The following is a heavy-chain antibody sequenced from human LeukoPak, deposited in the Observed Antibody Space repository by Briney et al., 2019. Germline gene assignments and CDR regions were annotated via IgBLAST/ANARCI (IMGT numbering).Heavy chain of an antibody. CDR2: MFYTGSA. V-gene: IGHV4-59*01. CDR3: ARESTKLTNPYFDY. D-gene: IGHD5-12*01. Sequence: SETLSLTCTVSGASISGYYWTWFRQPPGKGMEWIGYMFYTGSANYNPSLKSRVPISVDTSKSLFSLRLTSVTAADTAVYYCARESTKLTNPYFDYWGQGILVTVSS. J-gene: IGHJ4*02. CDR1: GASISGYY.